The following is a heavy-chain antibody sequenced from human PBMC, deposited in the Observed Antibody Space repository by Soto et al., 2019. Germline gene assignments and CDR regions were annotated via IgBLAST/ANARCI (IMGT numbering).Heavy chain of an antibody. D-gene: IGHD3-3*01. Sequence: SFTCTVSGGSISSGDYYWSWIRQPPGKGLEWIGYIYYSGSTYYNPSLKSRVSISIDTSKNQFSLKLTSVTAADTAVYYCARDRASFWSSPAPNYGMDVWGQGATVTVSS. CDR3: ARDRASFWSSPAPNYGMDV. CDR1: GGSISSGDYY. J-gene: IGHJ6*02. V-gene: IGHV4-30-4*01. CDR2: IYYSGST.